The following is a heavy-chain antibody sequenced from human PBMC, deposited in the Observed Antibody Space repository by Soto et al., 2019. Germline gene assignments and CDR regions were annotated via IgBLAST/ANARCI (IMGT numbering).Heavy chain of an antibody. D-gene: IGHD6-6*01. Sequence: SVKVSCKASGGTFSSYTISWVRQAPGQGLEWMGRIIPILGIANYAQKFQGRVTITADKSTSTAYMELSSLRSEDTAVYYCARTHEYSSSQVDPWGQGTLVTVSS. CDR1: GGTFSSYT. V-gene: IGHV1-69*02. J-gene: IGHJ5*02. CDR3: ARTHEYSSSQVDP. CDR2: IIPILGIA.